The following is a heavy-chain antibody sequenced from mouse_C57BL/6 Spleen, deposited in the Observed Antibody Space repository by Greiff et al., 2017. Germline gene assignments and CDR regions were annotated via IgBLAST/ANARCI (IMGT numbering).Heavy chain of an antibody. D-gene: IGHD1-1*01. CDR2: IHPTSGST. Sequence: QVQLKQPGAELVKPGASVKLSCKASGYTFTSYWMHWVKQRPGQGLEWIGMIHPTSGSTNYNEKFKSKATLTVDKSSSTAYMQLSSLTSEDSAVYYCAGGDLLLRGLDYWGQGTTLTVSS. CDR1: GYTFTSYW. V-gene: IGHV1-64*01. CDR3: AGGDLLLRGLDY. J-gene: IGHJ2*01.